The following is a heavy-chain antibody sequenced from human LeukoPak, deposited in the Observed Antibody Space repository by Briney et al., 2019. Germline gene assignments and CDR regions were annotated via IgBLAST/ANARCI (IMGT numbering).Heavy chain of an antibody. V-gene: IGHV4-4*07. J-gene: IGHJ6*03. CDR2: IYTSGST. CDR3: ATVHERVVAAGGYYYYMDV. CDR1: GGSISSYY. Sequence: SETLSLTCTVSGGSISSYYWSWIRQPAGKGLEWIGRIYTSGSTNYNPSLKSRVTMSVDTSKNQFSLKLSSVTAADTAVYYCATVHERVVAAGGYYYYMDVWGKGTTVTVSS. D-gene: IGHD2-15*01.